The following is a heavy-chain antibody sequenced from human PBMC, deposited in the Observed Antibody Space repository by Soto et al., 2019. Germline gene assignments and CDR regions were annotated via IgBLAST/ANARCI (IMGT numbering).Heavy chain of an antibody. CDR1: GFTFSNFG. CDR3: AKDHSGSGRYGIDV. V-gene: IGHV3-30*18. Sequence: GGSLRLSCAASGFTFSNFGMNWVRQAPGKGLEWVAVIYYDGSNKYYADSVKGRFTISRDNSKNTLDLQMNSLRAEDTAVYYWAKDHSGSGRYGIDVWGQGTTVTVSS. J-gene: IGHJ6*02. CDR2: IYYDGSNK. D-gene: IGHD1-26*01.